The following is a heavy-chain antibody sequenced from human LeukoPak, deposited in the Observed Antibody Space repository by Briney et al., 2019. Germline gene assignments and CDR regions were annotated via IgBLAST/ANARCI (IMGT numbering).Heavy chain of an antibody. CDR3: ASSYSSGWYLYFQH. J-gene: IGHJ1*01. CDR1: GFTVSSNY. D-gene: IGHD6-19*01. Sequence: GGSLRLSCAASGFTVSSNYMSWVRQAPGKGLEWVSVIYSGGSTYYADSVKGRFTISRDNSKNTLCLQMNSLRAEDTAVYYCASSYSSGWYLYFQHWGQGTLVTVSS. CDR2: IYSGGST. V-gene: IGHV3-53*01.